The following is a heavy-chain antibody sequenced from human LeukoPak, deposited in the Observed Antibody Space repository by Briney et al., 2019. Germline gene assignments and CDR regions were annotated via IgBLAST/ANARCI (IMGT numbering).Heavy chain of an antibody. CDR1: SGSISHYY. CDR2: IYYSGST. CDR3: ARGEYCSSSTCYRNAFDI. V-gene: IGHV4-59*01. J-gene: IGHJ3*02. D-gene: IGHD2-2*01. Sequence: SETLSLTCTVSSGSISHYYWSWIRQPPGMGLDWIGYIYYSGSTTYNPSLKSRVTMSVDTSRNQFSLRLRSVTAADTAVYYCARGEYCSSSTCYRNAFDIWGQGTVVTVSS.